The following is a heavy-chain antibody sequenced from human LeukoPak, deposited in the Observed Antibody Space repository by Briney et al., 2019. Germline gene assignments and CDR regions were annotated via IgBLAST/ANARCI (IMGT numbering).Heavy chain of an antibody. CDR3: ARRAGAYSHPYDY. Sequence: GGSLRLSCAASGFTFSSYAMSWVRQAPGKGLEWVSAISGSGGSTYYTDSVKGRFTISRDKSKNTLYLQMNSLRAEDTAVYYCARRAGAYSHPYDYWGQGTLVIVSS. V-gene: IGHV3-23*01. D-gene: IGHD4/OR15-4a*01. CDR2: ISGSGGST. J-gene: IGHJ4*02. CDR1: GFTFSSYA.